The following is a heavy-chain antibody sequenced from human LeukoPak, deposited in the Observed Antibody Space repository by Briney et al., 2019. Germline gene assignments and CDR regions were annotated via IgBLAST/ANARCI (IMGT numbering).Heavy chain of an antibody. CDR3: ARCQLAEGTWFDP. CDR1: GGSISSYY. Sequence: SETLSLTCTVSGGSISSYYWSWIRQPPGKGLEWIGYIYYSGSTNYNPSLKSRVTISVDTSKNQFSLKLSSVTAADTAVYYCARCQLAEGTWFDPWGQGTLVTVSS. J-gene: IGHJ5*02. V-gene: IGHV4-59*01. D-gene: IGHD1-1*01. CDR2: IYYSGST.